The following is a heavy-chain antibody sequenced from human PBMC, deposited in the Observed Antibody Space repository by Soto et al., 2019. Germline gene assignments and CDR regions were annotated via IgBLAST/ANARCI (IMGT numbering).Heavy chain of an antibody. CDR3: ARDEDYYGSGSPRN. CDR1: GYTFTGYY. J-gene: IGHJ4*02. V-gene: IGHV1-2*02. D-gene: IGHD3-10*01. Sequence: QVQLVQSGAEVKKPGASVKVSCKASGYTFTGYYMHWVRQAPGQGLEWMGWINPNSGGTNHAQKFQGRVTMTRDTSISTAYMELSRLRSDDTAVYYCARDEDYYGSGSPRNWGQGTLVTVSS. CDR2: INPNSGGT.